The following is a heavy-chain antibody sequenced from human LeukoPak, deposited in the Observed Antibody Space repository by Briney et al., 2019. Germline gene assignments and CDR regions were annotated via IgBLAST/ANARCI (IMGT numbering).Heavy chain of an antibody. CDR1: GYSFTSYW. Sequence: GESLKISCKGSGYSFTSYWIGWVRQMPGKGLEWMGIIYPGDSDTRYSPSFQGQVTISADKSISTAYLQWSSLKASDTAMYYCARQVSSSKMYNWFDPWGQGTLVTVSS. D-gene: IGHD6-13*01. J-gene: IGHJ5*02. CDR3: ARQVSSSKMYNWFDP. V-gene: IGHV5-51*01. CDR2: IYPGDSDT.